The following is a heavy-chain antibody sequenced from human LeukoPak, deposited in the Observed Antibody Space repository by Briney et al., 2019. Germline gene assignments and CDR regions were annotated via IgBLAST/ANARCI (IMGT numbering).Heavy chain of an antibody. CDR2: IHPNTGNP. CDR1: GYTFTDYA. J-gene: IGHJ5*02. D-gene: IGHD3-16*02. V-gene: IGHV7-4-1*02. Sequence: ASVKVSCKASGYTFTDYAMNWVRRAPGQGLEWMGWIHPNTGNPTYAQGFTGRFVFSLDTSVGTTYLQISSLKAEDTAVYYCARAYQSLGGLSLPDHWGQGTLVTVSS. CDR3: ARAYQSLGGLSLPDH.